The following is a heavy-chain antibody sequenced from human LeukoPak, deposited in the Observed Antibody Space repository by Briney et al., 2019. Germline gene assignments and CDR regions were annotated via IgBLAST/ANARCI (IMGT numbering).Heavy chain of an antibody. CDR1: GYTFTSYG. V-gene: IGHV1-8*03. Sequence: ASVKVSCKASGYTFTSYGISWVRQAPGQGLEWMGWMNPNSGNTGYAQKFQGRVTITRNTSISTAYMELSSLRSEDTAVYYCARVPIEYSSWGYMDVWGKGTTVTVSS. D-gene: IGHD6-6*01. J-gene: IGHJ6*03. CDR3: ARVPIEYSSWGYMDV. CDR2: MNPNSGNT.